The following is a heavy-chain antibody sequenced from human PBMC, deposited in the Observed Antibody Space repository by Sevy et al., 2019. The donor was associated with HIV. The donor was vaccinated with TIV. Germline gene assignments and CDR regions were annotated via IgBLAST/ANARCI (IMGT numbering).Heavy chain of an antibody. Sequence: GGSLRLSCTASGFTFGYYAMNWFRQAPGKGLEWIGFIRSKAYGGTTEYAASVKGRFTISRDDSKSIAYLQMNSLKTEDTAVYYCTRDLGVIGGVIVWGQGTLVTVSS. D-gene: IGHD3-16*02. J-gene: IGHJ4*02. CDR3: TRDLGVIGGVIV. V-gene: IGHV3-49*03. CDR2: IRSKAYGGTT. CDR1: GFTFGYYA.